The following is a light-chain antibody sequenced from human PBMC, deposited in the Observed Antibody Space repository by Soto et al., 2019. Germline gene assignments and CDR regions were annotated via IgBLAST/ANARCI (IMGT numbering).Light chain of an antibody. CDR3: QQANSFPFT. J-gene: IGKJ3*01. CDR1: QGISSW. V-gene: IGKV1-12*01. Sequence: DIQMTPSPSSVSASVGDRVTITCRARQGISSWLAWDQQKPGKAPKLLIYAASSLQSGVPSRFSGSGSGTDFTLTISRLQPEDFATYYCQQANSFPFTFGPGTKVDIK. CDR2: AAS.